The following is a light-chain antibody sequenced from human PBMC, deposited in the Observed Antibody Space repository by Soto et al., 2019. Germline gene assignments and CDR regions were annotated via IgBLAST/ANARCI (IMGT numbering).Light chain of an antibody. CDR2: EAS. Sequence: QSALTHPPSVSWSPGQSVTISCTGTSTDFVSYNRVSWYQQPPGTAPKLIIYEASNRPSGVPDRFSGSKSGNTASLTISGLQAADAADYYCSLYTSENTYVFGTGTKV. J-gene: IGLJ1*01. CDR3: SLYTSENTYV. V-gene: IGLV2-18*01. CDR1: STDFVSYNR.